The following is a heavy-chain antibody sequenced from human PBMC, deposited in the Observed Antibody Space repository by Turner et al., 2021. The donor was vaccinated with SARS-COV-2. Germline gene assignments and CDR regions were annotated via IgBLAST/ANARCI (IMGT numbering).Heavy chain of an antibody. D-gene: IGHD2-15*01. Sequence: QVQLVESEGGVVQPGRSLRLSCAASGFTFSSYGMHWVRQAPGKGLEWVAVILYDGSNKYYADSVKGRFTISRDNSKNTLYLQMNSLRAEDTAVYYCAKTHASYCSGGSCYSGYFDYWGQGTLVTVSS. CDR1: GFTFSSYG. J-gene: IGHJ4*02. CDR3: AKTHASYCSGGSCYSGYFDY. V-gene: IGHV3-30*18. CDR2: ILYDGSNK.